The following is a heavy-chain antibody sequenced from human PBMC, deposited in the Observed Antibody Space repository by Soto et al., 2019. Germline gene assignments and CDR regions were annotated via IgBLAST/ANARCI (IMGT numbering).Heavy chain of an antibody. CDR1: GFTFSSYW. J-gene: IGHJ6*02. D-gene: IGHD3-10*01. CDR2: INSDGSST. Sequence: GGSLRLSCAASGFTFSSYWMHWVRQAPGKGLVWVSRINSDGSSTSYADSVKGRFTISRDNAKNTLYLQMNSLRAEDTAVYYCARVPEDWFGESPIYYYYGMDVWGQGTTVTVSS. CDR3: ARVPEDWFGESPIYYYYGMDV. V-gene: IGHV3-74*01.